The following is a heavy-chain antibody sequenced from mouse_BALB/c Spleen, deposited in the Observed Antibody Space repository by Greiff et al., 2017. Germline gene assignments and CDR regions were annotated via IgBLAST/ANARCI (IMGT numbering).Heavy chain of an antibody. V-gene: IGHV1-12*01. CDR2: IYPGNGDT. D-gene: IGHD2-4*01. CDR1: GYTFTSYN. CDR3: ARSYYDYDGDY. J-gene: IGHJ2*01. Sequence: QVQLQQPGAELVKPGASVKMSCKASGYTFTSYNMHWVKQTPGQGLEWIGAIYPGNGDTSYNQKFKGKATLTADKSSSTAYMQLSSLTSEDSAVYYCARSYYDYDGDYWGQGTTLTVSS.